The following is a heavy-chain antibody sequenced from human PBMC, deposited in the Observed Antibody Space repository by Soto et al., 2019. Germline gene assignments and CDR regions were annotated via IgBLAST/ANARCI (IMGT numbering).Heavy chain of an antibody. CDR3: AGASSSSWYHACAFDI. CDR1: GDSVSSNSAA. V-gene: IGHV6-1*01. J-gene: IGHJ3*02. CDR2: TYYRSKWYN. Sequence: SQTLSLTCAISGDSVSSNSAAWNWIRQSPSRGLEWLGRTYYRSKWYNDYAVSVKSRITINPDTSKNQFSLQLNSVTPEDTAVYYCAGASSSSWYHACAFDIWGQGTMVTVSS. D-gene: IGHD6-13*01.